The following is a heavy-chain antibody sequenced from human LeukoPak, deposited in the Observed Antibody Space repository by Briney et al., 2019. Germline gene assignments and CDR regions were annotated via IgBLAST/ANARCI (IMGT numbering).Heavy chain of an antibody. D-gene: IGHD3-3*01. CDR3: AKDTGSPADAITMEDNAFDI. CDR2: INSDGSST. Sequence: GGSLRLSCAASGFTFSSYWMHWVRQAPGKGLVWVSRINSDGSSTSYADSVKGRFTISRDNAKNSLDLQMESLRAEDTAVYYCAKDTGSPADAITMEDNAFDIWGQGTMVTVSS. V-gene: IGHV3-74*01. J-gene: IGHJ3*02. CDR1: GFTFSSYW.